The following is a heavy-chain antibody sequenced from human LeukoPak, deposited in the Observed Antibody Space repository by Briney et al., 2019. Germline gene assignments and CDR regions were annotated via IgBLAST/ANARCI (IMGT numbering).Heavy chain of an antibody. V-gene: IGHV3-23*01. D-gene: IGHD7-27*01. CDR2: ISGSGGGT. CDR3: AKEHNRGYYYYYGMDV. Sequence: GGSLRLSCAASGFTFSSYAMHWVRQAPGKGLEWVSAISGSGGGTYYADSVKGRFTISRDNSKNTLYLQMNSLRAEDTALYYCAKEHNRGYYYYYGMDVWGQGTTVTVSS. J-gene: IGHJ6*02. CDR1: GFTFSSYA.